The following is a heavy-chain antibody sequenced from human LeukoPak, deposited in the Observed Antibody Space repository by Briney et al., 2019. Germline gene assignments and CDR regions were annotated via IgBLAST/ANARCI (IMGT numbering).Heavy chain of an antibody. J-gene: IGHJ4*02. D-gene: IGHD1-26*01. Sequence: PGGSLRLSCAASGFTFSSYGMHWVRQAPGKGLEWVAFIRYDGSNKYYADSVKGRFTISRDNSKNTLYLQMNSLRAEDTAVYYCAKDRGSYSPKYDYWGQGTLVTVSS. CDR2: IRYDGSNK. CDR3: AKDRGSYSPKYDY. V-gene: IGHV3-30*02. CDR1: GFTFSSYG.